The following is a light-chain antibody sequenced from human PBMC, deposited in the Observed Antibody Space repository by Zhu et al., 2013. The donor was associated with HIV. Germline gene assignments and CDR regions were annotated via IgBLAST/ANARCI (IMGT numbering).Light chain of an antibody. CDR1: QGIRND. V-gene: IGKV1-17*01. CDR3: LQHNSYPRT. Sequence: IHLTQSPSSLSASVGDRVTITCRASQGIRNDLAWYQQKPGKAPKRLIYVASSLQSGVPSRFSGSGYGTQFALTISSLQPEDFATYFCLQHNSYPRTFGQGTKVEI. CDR2: VAS. J-gene: IGKJ1*01.